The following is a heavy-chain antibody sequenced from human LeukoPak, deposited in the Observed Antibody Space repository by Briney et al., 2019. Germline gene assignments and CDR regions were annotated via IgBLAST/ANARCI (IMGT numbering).Heavy chain of an antibody. CDR1: GFTFSSYA. D-gene: IGHD3-10*01. J-gene: IGHJ4*02. CDR2: ISGSGGST. V-gene: IGHV3-23*01. CDR3: AKPGYYYGSKYYFDY. Sequence: GGSLRLSCAASGFTFSSYAMSWVRQAPGKGLEWVSAISGSGGSTYYADSVKGRFTISRDNSKNTLYLQMNSLRAEDAAVYYCAKPGYYYGSKYYFDYWGQGTLVTVSS.